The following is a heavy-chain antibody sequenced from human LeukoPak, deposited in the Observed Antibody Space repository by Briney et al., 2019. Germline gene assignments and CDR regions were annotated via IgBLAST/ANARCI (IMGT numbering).Heavy chain of an antibody. Sequence: PSQTLSLSCAVYGGSFSGFYWSWIRQPPGRGLEWIGEINHSGSTNYNPSLKSRHTISVDTYKIQFSLKLSSVTAADTAVYYCAAGCSSTSCFWFYYTDVWAKGTTVTVSS. J-gene: IGHJ6*03. CDR2: INHSGST. CDR1: GGSFSGFY. CDR3: AAGCSSTSCFWFYYTDV. V-gene: IGHV4-34*01. D-gene: IGHD2-2*01.